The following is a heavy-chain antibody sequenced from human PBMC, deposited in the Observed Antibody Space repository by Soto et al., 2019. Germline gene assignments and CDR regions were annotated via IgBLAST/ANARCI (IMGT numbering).Heavy chain of an antibody. CDR2: VNIYEGST. V-gene: IGHV1-18*01. J-gene: IGHJ4*02. CDR3: ARGRGGDSYGDY. Sequence: QVQLVQSGAEVKKPGASVKVSCKASGYTFTSYGITWVRQAPGQGLEWMGWVNIYEGSTNYAQKFQGRVTMTTDTSTSTGYLELRSLRSDDTAIYYCARGRGGDSYGDYWGQGTLVTVSS. D-gene: IGHD5-18*01. CDR1: GYTFTSYG.